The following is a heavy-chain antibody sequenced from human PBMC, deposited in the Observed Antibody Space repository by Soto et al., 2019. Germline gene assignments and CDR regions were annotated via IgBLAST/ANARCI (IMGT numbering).Heavy chain of an antibody. CDR3: ARGAYYYDSSGLSY. V-gene: IGHV3-48*01. J-gene: IGHJ4*02. Sequence: GGSLRLSCAASGFTFSRYSMNWARKAPEKGLEGVSYISSSSSTIYYAASVKGRFTISRDNAENSLYLQMNRLRAEDTALYYCARGAYYYDSSGLSYWGQGTLVTVSS. CDR2: ISSSSSTI. CDR1: GFTFSRYS. D-gene: IGHD3-22*01.